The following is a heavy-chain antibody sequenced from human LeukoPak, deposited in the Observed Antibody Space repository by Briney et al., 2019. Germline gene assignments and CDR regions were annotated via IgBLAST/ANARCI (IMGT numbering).Heavy chain of an antibody. D-gene: IGHD6-19*01. CDR1: GDSISSYY. CDR2: MFYSGST. Sequence: PSETLSLTCTVSGDSISSYYWSWIRQPPGKGLEWIGYMFYSGSTNYNPSLKSRVTISVDTSKNQFSLKLSSVTAADTAVYYCARVSVAGTLDYWGQGTLVTVSS. V-gene: IGHV4-59*01. J-gene: IGHJ4*02. CDR3: ARVSVAGTLDY.